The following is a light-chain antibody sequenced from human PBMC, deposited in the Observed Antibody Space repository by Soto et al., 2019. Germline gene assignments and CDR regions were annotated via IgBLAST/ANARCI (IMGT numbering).Light chain of an antibody. V-gene: IGLV2-8*01. J-gene: IGLJ3*02. CDR3: ISYADNTNFV. CDR2: DVS. CDR1: GSDGGDYNS. Sequence: QSALTQPPSASGSPGQSVTISCTGTGSDGGDYNSVSWYQQHPGSAPKLVIYDVSKRPSGVPNRFSGSKSGNTASLIVSGLQAEDEADYYCISYADNTNFVFGGGTKLTVL.